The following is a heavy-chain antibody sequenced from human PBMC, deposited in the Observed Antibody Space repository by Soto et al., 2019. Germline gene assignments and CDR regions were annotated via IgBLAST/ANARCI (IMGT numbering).Heavy chain of an antibody. CDR1: GYTFTGYY. CDR2: INPNSGGT. J-gene: IGHJ4*02. D-gene: IGHD6-6*01. CDR3: ARGGDQAARPGYFDY. Sequence: ASVKVSCKASGYTFTGYYMHWVRQAPGQGLEWMGWINPNSGGTNYAQKLQGWVTMTRDTSISTAYMELSRLRSDDTAVYYCARGGDQAARPGYFDYWGQGTLVTVSS. V-gene: IGHV1-2*04.